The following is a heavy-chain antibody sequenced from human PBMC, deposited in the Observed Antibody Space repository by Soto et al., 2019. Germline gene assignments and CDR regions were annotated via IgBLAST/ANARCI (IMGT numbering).Heavy chain of an antibody. D-gene: IGHD6-6*01. V-gene: IGHV1-18*01. J-gene: IGHJ4*02. CDR3: ASRSGQLPYYFDY. CDR2: ISAYKGNT. CDR1: GYTFTNYG. Sequence: SVKVSCKASGYTFTNYGITWVRQAPGQGLEWMGWISAYKGNTDYAQKVQGRVTMTRDTSTSTFYMELRSLRFDDTAVYYCASRSGQLPYYFDYWGKGTLVTVSS.